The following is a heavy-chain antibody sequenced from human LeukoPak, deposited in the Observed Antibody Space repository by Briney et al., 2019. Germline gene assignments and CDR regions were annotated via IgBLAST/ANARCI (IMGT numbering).Heavy chain of an antibody. CDR1: GYTFTCYY. CDR3: ARDSSGWYGDN. V-gene: IGHV1-2*02. Sequence: GXSVKVSCKASGYTFTCYYLHWVRQAPGQGLEWMGWINPNSGGTNYEQNFQGRGTMTRDTSISTAYMELSRLRSDDTAVYYCARDSSGWYGDNWGQGTLVTVSS. J-gene: IGHJ4*02. CDR2: INPNSGGT. D-gene: IGHD6-19*01.